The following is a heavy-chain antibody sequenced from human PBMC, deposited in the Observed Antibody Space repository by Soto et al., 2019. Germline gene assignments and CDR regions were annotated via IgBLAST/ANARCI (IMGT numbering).Heavy chain of an antibody. D-gene: IGHD2-15*01. V-gene: IGHV1-69*13. J-gene: IGHJ3*02. Sequence: ASVKVSCKASGGTFSSYDISWVRQAPGQGLEWMGGIIPIFGTANYAQKFQGRVTITADDSTSTAYMELSSLRFEDTAVYYCAGVLGRISSCAGAAFDIWGQGTMVTVSS. CDR1: GGTFSSYD. CDR3: AGVLGRISSCAGAAFDI. CDR2: IIPIFGTA.